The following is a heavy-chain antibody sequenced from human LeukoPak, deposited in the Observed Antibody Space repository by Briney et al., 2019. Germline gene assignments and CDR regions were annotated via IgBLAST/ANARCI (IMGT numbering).Heavy chain of an antibody. CDR3: ASSQGPYYYDSSGTYYFDY. V-gene: IGHV1-46*01. CDR2: INPSGGST. CDR1: GYTFTSYY. Sequence: ASVKVSCKASGYTFTSYYMHWVRQAPGQGLEWMGIINPSGGSTSYAQKFQGRVTMTRDTSTSTVYMELSSLRSEDTAVYYCASSQGPYYYDSSGTYYFDYWGQGTLVTVSS. J-gene: IGHJ4*02. D-gene: IGHD3-22*01.